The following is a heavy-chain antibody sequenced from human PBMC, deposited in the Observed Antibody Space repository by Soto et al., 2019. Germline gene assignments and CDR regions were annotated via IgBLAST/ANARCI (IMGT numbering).Heavy chain of an antibody. D-gene: IGHD4-17*01. CDR2: ISTYNGNT. J-gene: IGHJ4*02. CDR1: GYSFTTSG. Sequence: ASVKVSCKASGYSFTTSGITWVRQAPGQGLEWMGWISTYNGNTNYAQRLQDRVTLTTDTSTSTAYMELRSLRSDDTAVYYCARRLYGDYDYWGQGTLVTVSS. V-gene: IGHV1-18*01. CDR3: ARRLYGDYDY.